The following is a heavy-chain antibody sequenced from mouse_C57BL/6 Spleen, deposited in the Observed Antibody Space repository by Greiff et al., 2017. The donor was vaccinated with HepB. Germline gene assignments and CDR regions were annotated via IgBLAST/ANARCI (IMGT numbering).Heavy chain of an antibody. CDR1: GFTFNTYA. V-gene: IGHV10-3*01. J-gene: IGHJ4*01. D-gene: IGHD2-5*01. Sequence: EVKLVESGGGLVQPKGSLKLSCAASGFTFNTYAMHWVRQAPGKGLEWVARIRSKSSNYATYYADSVKDRFTISRDDSQSMLYLQMNNLKTEDTAMYYCVRGDGYSNYPYYYAMDYWGQGTSVTVSS. CDR2: IRSKSSNYAT. CDR3: VRGDGYSNYPYYYAMDY.